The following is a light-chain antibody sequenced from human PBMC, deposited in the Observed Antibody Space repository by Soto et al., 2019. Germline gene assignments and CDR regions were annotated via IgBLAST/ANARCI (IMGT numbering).Light chain of an antibody. CDR2: GAS. CDR3: QQYNTWPLT. CDR1: QSVNNN. J-gene: IGKJ4*01. Sequence: EIVMTQSPATLSVSPGERATLSCRASQSVNNNLAWYQQKPGQAPRLLIYGASATATGIPARFSGSGSGTEFTLTISSLQSEDFAVYYCQQYNTWPLTFGGGTKVAIK. V-gene: IGKV3-15*01.